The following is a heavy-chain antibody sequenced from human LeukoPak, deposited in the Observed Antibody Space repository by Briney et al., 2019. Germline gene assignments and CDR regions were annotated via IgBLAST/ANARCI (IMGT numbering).Heavy chain of an antibody. CDR3: ARASRGVISY. CDR1: GGSISNYY. J-gene: IGHJ4*02. CDR2: IYISGTT. Sequence: SETLSLTCTVSGGSISNYYWNWIRQPAGKGLEWIGRIYISGTTNYNPSLKSRVSMSVDTSKNQFFLKLSSVTAADTAVYYCARASRGVISYWGQGTLVTVSS. V-gene: IGHV4-4*07. D-gene: IGHD3-10*01.